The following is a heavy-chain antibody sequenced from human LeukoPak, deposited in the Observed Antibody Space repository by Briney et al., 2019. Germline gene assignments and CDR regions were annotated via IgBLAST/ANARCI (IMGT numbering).Heavy chain of an antibody. V-gene: IGHV4-30-2*01. CDR3: ASAVITRGGLDY. J-gene: IGHJ4*02. Sequence: SQTLSLTCTVSGDSISSNGYYWTWIRQPPGKGLEWIGYIYHSGTSYYNPSLKSRVTISVDRSKNQFSLKLNSVTAADTAVYYCASAVITRGGLDYWGQGTLVTVSS. D-gene: IGHD3-3*01. CDR1: GDSISSNGYY. CDR2: IYHSGTS.